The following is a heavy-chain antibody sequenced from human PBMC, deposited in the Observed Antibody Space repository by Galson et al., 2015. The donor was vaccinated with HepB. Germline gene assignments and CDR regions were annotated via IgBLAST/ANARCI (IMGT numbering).Heavy chain of an antibody. CDR3: ARGYCSGGSCYSNGFDP. V-gene: IGHV7-4-1*02. Sequence: SVKVSCKAYGYTFTSYAMNWVRQAPGQGLEWMGWINTNTGNPTYAQGFTGRFVFSLDTSVSTAYLQISSLKVEDTAVYYCARGYCSGGSCYSNGFDPWGQGTLVTVSS. CDR1: GYTFTSYA. CDR2: INTNTGNP. J-gene: IGHJ5*02. D-gene: IGHD2-15*01.